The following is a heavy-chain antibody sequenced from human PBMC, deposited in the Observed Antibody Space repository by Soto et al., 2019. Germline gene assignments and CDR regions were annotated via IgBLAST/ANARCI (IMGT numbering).Heavy chain of an antibody. V-gene: IGHV1-8*01. CDR1: GYTFTSYD. Sequence: ASVKVSCKASGYTFTSYDINWVRQATGQGLEWMGWMNPNSGNTGYAQKFQGRVTMTRNTSISTAYMELSSLRSEDPAVYYCARMYYYGSGSRPDMDVWGKGTTVTVSS. D-gene: IGHD3-10*01. J-gene: IGHJ6*03. CDR2: MNPNSGNT. CDR3: ARMYYYGSGSRPDMDV.